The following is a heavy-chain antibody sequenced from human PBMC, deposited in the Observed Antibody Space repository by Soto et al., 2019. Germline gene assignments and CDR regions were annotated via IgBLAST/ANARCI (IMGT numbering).Heavy chain of an antibody. Sequence: PGGSLRLSCAASGFTFSSYAMHWVRQAPGKGLEWVAVISYDGSNKDYADSVKGRFFISRDNSKDTLYLQMNSLRAEDTAIYYCANSPRFEQQFVRGSWFDFWGQGTLVTVYS. D-gene: IGHD6-13*01. CDR2: ISYDGSNK. CDR3: ANSPRFEQQFVRGSWFDF. V-gene: IGHV3-30*04. CDR1: GFTFSSYA. J-gene: IGHJ5*01.